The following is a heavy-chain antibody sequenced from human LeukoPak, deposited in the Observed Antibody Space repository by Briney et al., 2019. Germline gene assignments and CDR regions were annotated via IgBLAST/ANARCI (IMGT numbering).Heavy chain of an antibody. J-gene: IGHJ3*02. CDR2: FDPEDGET. V-gene: IGHV1-24*01. Sequence: GASVKVSCKVSGYTLTELSMHWVRQAPGKGLEWMGGFDPEDGETIYAQKFQGRVTMTEDTSTDTAYMELTSLRSEDTAVYYCATGIVGVAAFDIWGQGTMVTVSS. D-gene: IGHD1-26*01. CDR3: ATGIVGVAAFDI. CDR1: GYTLTELS.